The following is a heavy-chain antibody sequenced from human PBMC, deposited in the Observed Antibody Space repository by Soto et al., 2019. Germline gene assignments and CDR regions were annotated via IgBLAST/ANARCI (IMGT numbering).Heavy chain of an antibody. V-gene: IGHV4-38-2*01. CDR1: GYSISSGYY. CDR2: IYHSGST. Sequence: SETLSLTCAVSGYSISSGYYWGWIRQPPGKGLEWVGSIYHSGSTYYNPSLKSRVTISVDTSKNQFSLKLSSVTAADTAVYYCARQGYEGSWFDPWGQGTLVTVSS. J-gene: IGHJ5*02. CDR3: ARQGYEGSWFDP. D-gene: IGHD3-10*01.